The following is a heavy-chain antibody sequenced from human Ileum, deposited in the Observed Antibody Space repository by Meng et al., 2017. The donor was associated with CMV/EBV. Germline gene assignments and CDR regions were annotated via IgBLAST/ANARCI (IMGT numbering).Heavy chain of an antibody. CDR2: IYSGASST. V-gene: IGHV3-23*03. Sequence: GESLKISCAASGFTFSTYAMSWVRQAPGKGLEWVSFIYSGASSTQYADSVKGRFTISRDNSKNTLYLQMNSLRPEDTAIYYCARQTSSSSYDHWGQGTLVTVSS. D-gene: IGHD2-2*01. CDR1: GFTFSTYA. CDR3: ARQTSSSSYDH. J-gene: IGHJ5*02.